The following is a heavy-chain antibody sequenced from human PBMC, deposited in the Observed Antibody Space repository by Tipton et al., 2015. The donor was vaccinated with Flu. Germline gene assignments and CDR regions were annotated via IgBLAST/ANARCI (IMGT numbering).Heavy chain of an antibody. CDR3: ARGSSSLTAIPPVFDY. CDR2: IDPGGAGT. V-gene: IGHV1-46*01. J-gene: IGHJ4*02. Sequence: QVQLVQSGAEVKKPGASVKVSCKGSGYTFTTYYIHWVRQAPGQGLEWMGLIDPGGAGTNYAQKFQGRVSMTRDTSTDTVYMDLSSLRSEDTAVYYCARGSSSLTAIPPVFDYWGQGTLVTVSS. CDR1: GYTFTTYY. D-gene: IGHD2-21*02.